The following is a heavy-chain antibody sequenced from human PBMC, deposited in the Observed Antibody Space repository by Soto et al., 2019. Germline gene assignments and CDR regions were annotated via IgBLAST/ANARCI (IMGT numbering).Heavy chain of an antibody. D-gene: IGHD1-26*01. CDR2: IYHSVST. CDR3: AAGGGLTRYY. Sequence: QLQLQESGSGLVKPSQTLSLTGAVYVGSISSGGSSWCWFRQPPGKGLEWIGYIYHSVSTYYNPSLKSRVTISVDRSKNQVSLKLSSVTAADTAVYYCAAGGGLTRYYWVQVTLVTVS. CDR1: VGSISSGGSS. J-gene: IGHJ4*02. V-gene: IGHV4-30-2*02.